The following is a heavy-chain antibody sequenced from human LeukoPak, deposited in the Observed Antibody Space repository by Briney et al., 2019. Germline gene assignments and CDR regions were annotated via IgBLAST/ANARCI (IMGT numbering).Heavy chain of an antibody. CDR3: ARGRTRLSWLDP. V-gene: IGHV4-34*01. J-gene: IGHJ5*02. D-gene: IGHD6-6*01. CDR2: INQDAGT. CDR1: GGSIRGYY. Sequence: SETLSLTCAVSGGSIRGYYWSWVRQSPGKGLEWIGDINQDAGTDYNPSLKSRVTMSIDSSKNQISLNVTAATAADTAIYYCARGRTRLSWLDPWGQGTLVTVSS.